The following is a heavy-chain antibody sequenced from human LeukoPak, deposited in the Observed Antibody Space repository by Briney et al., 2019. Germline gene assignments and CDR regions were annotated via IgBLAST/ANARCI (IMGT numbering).Heavy chain of an antibody. CDR3: AGIRAREYNWFDP. CDR2: IIPIFGTA. Sequence: GASVKVSCKASGGTFSSYAISWVRQAPGQGLEWMGGIIPIFGTANYAQKFQGRVTITADESTSTAYMELSSLGSEDTAVYYCAGIRAREYNWFDPWGQGTLVTVSS. J-gene: IGHJ5*02. D-gene: IGHD3-10*01. CDR1: GGTFSSYA. V-gene: IGHV1-69*13.